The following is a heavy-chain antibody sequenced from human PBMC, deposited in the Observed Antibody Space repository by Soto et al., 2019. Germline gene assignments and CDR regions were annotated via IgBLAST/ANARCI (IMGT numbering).Heavy chain of an antibody. V-gene: IGHV3-7*01. J-gene: IGHJ4*02. CDR1: GFTFSSYW. CDR3: ARLTWSLTSTGFVY. Sequence: PGGSLRLSCAASGFTFSSYWMSWVRQAPGKGLEWVANIKQDGSEKNYVDSVKGRFTISRDNAKNSLYLQMNSLRAEDTAVYYCARLTWSLTSTGFVYWGQGALVTVSS. D-gene: IGHD2-2*01. CDR2: IKQDGSEK.